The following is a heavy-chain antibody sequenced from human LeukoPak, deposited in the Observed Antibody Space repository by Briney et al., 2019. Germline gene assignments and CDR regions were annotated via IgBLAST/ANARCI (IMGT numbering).Heavy chain of an antibody. V-gene: IGHV3-30*02. CDR2: IRYDGSNK. Sequence: GGPLRLSCAASGFTFSSYGMHWVRQAPGKGLEWVAFIRYDGSNKYYADSVKGRFTISRDNSKNTLYLQMNSLRAEDTAVYYCAKDMSGRYFDSVYPWGQGTLVTVSS. CDR3: AKDMSGRYFDSVYP. D-gene: IGHD3-9*01. J-gene: IGHJ5*02. CDR1: GFTFSSYG.